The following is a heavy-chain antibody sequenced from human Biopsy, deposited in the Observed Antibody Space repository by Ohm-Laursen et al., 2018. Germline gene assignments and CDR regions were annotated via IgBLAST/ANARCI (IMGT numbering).Heavy chain of an antibody. CDR2: IIPILGIP. J-gene: IGHJ4*02. CDR1: GGTFSSYG. CDR3: ARAGRDGYNWDYFDF. D-gene: IGHD5-24*01. V-gene: IGHV1-69*10. Sequence: VKISCKASGGTFSSYGITWVRQAPGQGLEWMGRIIPILGIPNIAQKFQARVTITADVPTNTVYMELSSLTSEDTAVYYCARAGRDGYNWDYFDFGGQGTRVTVSS.